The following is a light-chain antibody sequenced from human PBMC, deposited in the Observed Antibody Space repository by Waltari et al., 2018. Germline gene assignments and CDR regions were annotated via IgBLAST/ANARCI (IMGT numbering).Light chain of an antibody. CDR1: QDISTD. Sequence: EIVLTQSPATLSLSPGDTGTLSCRASQDISTDLAWDQHRPGQPPRLLVYDGYNRAAGIPPRFSGSGSGTDFTLTISSLEPEDLAVYFCQQRSLWPRTFGPGTKVEI. CDR2: DGY. V-gene: IGKV3-11*01. CDR3: QQRSLWPRT. J-gene: IGKJ1*01.